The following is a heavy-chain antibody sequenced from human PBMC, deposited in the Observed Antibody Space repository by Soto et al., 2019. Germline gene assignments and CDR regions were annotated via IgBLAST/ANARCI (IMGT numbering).Heavy chain of an antibody. Sequence: VQLVESGGGLVQPGRSLRLSCSAFGFSFGDSAMSWFRQAPGKGLEWVGFIMSERNGGTTEYAASGKDRFSVSRYDSKSIAYLQMNSLKIEDTAVYYCARNQGYCTTTNCYGVWFATWGQGTLVTVSS. CDR3: ARNQGYCTTTNCYGVWFAT. V-gene: IGHV3-49*03. CDR1: GFSFGDSA. CDR2: IMSERNGGTT. J-gene: IGHJ5*02. D-gene: IGHD2-2*01.